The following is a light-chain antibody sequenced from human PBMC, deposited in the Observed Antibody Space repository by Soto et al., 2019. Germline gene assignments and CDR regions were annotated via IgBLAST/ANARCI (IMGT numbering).Light chain of an antibody. Sequence: DIQMTQSPSSLSASVGNRVTITCHASKDISIHLAWYQQKPGKAPQLLIYDASHLETGVPSRFSGSGSGTDFTFTIRNLQPEDLATYYCQQYDNLSSVTFGQGTRLEI. CDR1: KDISIH. V-gene: IGKV1-33*01. CDR3: QQYDNLSSVT. CDR2: DAS. J-gene: IGKJ5*01.